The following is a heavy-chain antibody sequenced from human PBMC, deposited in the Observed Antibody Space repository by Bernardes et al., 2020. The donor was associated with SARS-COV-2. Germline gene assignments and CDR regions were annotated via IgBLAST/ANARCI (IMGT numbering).Heavy chain of an antibody. J-gene: IGHJ4*02. CDR2: IKQDGSEK. CDR3: ARDSGDY. Sequence: GGSLRLSCAASGFTFSRYWMSWVRQAPGAGLEWVANIKQDGSEKYYVDSVKGRFTISRDNAKNSLFLQMNSLRAEDTAVYYCARDSGDYWGQGTLVTVSS. CDR1: GFTFSRYW. V-gene: IGHV3-7*04.